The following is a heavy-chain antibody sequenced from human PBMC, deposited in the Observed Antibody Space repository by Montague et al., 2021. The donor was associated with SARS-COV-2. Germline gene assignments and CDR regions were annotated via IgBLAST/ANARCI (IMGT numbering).Heavy chain of an antibody. D-gene: IGHD5-12*01. V-gene: IGHV4-39*07. Sequence: SETLSLTCTVSGGSISSSSYYWDWIRQPPGKGLEWIGSIYYSGSTYYNPSLKSRVTISVDTSKNQFSLKLSSVTAADTAVYYCARTTWLRGYFDLWGRGTLVTVSS. CDR1: GGSISSSSYY. CDR3: ARTTWLRGYFDL. J-gene: IGHJ2*01. CDR2: IYYSGST.